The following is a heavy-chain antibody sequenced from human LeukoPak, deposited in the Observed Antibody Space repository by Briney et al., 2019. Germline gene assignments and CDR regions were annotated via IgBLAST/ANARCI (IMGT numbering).Heavy chain of an antibody. J-gene: IGHJ4*02. D-gene: IGHD5/OR15-5a*01. CDR2: LYYSGYS. CDR3: ARHSIVSDGARLFDY. CDR1: GGSITSYY. Sequence: PSETLSLTCTVSGGSITSYYWAWLRQPPGKGLEWIGYLYYSGYSNYNPSLKRRVSMSVDTSKNQFSLKLTPVTAADTAVYYCARHSIVSDGARLFDYWGRGTLVTISS. V-gene: IGHV4-59*08.